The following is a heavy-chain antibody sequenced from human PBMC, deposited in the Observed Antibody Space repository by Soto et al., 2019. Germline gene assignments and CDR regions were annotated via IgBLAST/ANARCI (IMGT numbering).Heavy chain of an antibody. CDR2: IYYSGST. J-gene: IGHJ4*02. CDR3: ARPSGSYLYYFDY. Sequence: PSETLSLTCTVSGGSISSSSYYWGWIRQPPGKGLEWIGSIYYSGSTYYNPSLKSRVTISVDTSKNQFSLKLSSVTAADTAVYNCARPSGSYLYYFDYWGQGTLVTVSS. D-gene: IGHD1-26*01. CDR1: GGSISSSSYY. V-gene: IGHV4-39*01.